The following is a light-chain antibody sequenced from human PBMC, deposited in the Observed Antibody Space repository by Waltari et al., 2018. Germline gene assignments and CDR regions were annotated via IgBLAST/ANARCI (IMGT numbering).Light chain of an antibody. Sequence: QSALTQPASVSGSPGQSITISCTGTSSDVGGYNYVSWYQQHPGRAPKVMIYDVSNRPSGVSNRFSGSKSGNTASLTISGLQAEDEADYYCGTWDSSLSGAVFGGGTHLTVL. CDR3: GTWDSSLSGAV. CDR1: SSDVGGYNY. CDR2: DVS. J-gene: IGLJ7*01. V-gene: IGLV2-14*03.